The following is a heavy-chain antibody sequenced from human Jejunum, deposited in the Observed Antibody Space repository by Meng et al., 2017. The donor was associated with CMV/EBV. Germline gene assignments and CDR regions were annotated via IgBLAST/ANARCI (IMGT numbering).Heavy chain of an antibody. J-gene: IGHJ4*02. CDR2: ITYDGASK. CDR1: GFTFSNYA. D-gene: IGHD1-26*01. Sequence: VQRGEFGGGVLHPWRSLRPSRAASGFTFSNYALHWVRQAPGKGLQSVAVITYDGASKYYADSVMGRFTVSRDNSNNKVYLEMNSLTPEDTAIYYCVRGSLGVQLRAGFDCWGQGTLVTVSS. V-gene: IGHV3-30-3*01. CDR3: VRGSLGVQLRAGFDC.